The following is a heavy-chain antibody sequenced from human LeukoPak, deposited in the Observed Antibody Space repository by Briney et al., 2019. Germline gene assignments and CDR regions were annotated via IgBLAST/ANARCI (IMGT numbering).Heavy chain of an antibody. CDR1: GFTFSSYA. J-gene: IGHJ4*02. Sequence: GGSLRLSCAASGFTFSSYAMHWVRQAPGKGLERVAVISYDGSNKYYADSVKGRFTISRDNSKNTLYLQMNSLRAEDTAVYYCARDRHYGSGSFYDYWGQGTLVTVSS. V-gene: IGHV3-30*04. CDR3: ARDRHYGSGSFYDY. D-gene: IGHD3-10*01. CDR2: ISYDGSNK.